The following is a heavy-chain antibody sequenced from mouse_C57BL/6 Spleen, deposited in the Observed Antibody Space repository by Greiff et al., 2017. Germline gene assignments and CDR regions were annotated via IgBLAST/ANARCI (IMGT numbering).Heavy chain of an antibody. CDR2: IYPSDSET. CDR3: ARLRGFDY. Sequence: VQLQQPGAELVRPGSSVKLSCKASGYTFTSYWMDWVKQRPGQGLEWIGNIYPSDSETHYNQKFKDKATLTVDKSSSTAYMQLSSLTSEDSAVYYCARLRGFDYWGQGTTLTVSS. J-gene: IGHJ2*01. V-gene: IGHV1-61*01. CDR1: GYTFTSYW.